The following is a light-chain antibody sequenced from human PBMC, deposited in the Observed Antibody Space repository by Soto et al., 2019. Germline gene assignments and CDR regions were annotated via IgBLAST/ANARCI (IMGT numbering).Light chain of an antibody. CDR1: QSISTW. CDR2: DAS. V-gene: IGKV1-5*01. CDR3: QQYNSYPYT. J-gene: IGKJ5*01. Sequence: DIQMTQSPSTVSASVGYGVTITCLASQSISTWLAWYQQKPGKAPNLLIYDASTLESGGPSGFSGSGSGTEFPLTISSLQPDDSATYYCQQYNSYPYTFGQGTRLELK.